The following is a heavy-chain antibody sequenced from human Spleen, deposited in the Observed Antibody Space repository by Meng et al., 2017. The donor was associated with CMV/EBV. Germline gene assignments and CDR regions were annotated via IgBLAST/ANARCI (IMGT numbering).Heavy chain of an antibody. CDR2: IIPILGIA. J-gene: IGHJ6*02. Sequence: SVKVSCKASGGTFSSYAISWVRQAPGQGLEWMGGIIPILGIANYAQKFQGRVTITADKSTSTAYMELSSLRSEDTAVYYCASTKEAYYYYGMDVWGQGTTVTVSS. CDR3: ASTKEAYYYYGMDV. CDR1: GGTFSSYA. V-gene: IGHV1-69*10.